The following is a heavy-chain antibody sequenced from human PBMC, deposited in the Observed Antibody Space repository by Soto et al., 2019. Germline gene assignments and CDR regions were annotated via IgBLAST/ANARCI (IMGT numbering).Heavy chain of an antibody. CDR2: IYTSGST. J-gene: IGHJ4*02. Sequence: EVQLVESGGGLVQPGGSLRLSREASGFTVSSNYMSWVRQAPGKGLEWVSVIYTSGSTYYADSVKGRFTMSRHNSKNTLFLQLNSLRNEDTAVYYCARGLWFGQLYADFWGQGTLVTVSS. CDR3: ARGLWFGQLYADF. D-gene: IGHD3-10*01. V-gene: IGHV3-53*04. CDR1: GFTVSSNY.